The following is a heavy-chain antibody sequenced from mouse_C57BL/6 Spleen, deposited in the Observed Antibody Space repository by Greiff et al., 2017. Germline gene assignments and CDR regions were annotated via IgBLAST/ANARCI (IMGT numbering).Heavy chain of an antibody. Sequence: QVQLKESGPELVKPGASVKISCKASGYAFSSSWMNWVKQRPGKGLEWIGRIYPGDGDTNYNGKFKGKATLTADKSSSTAYMQLSSLTSEDSAVYFCAGSTVVDDDYAMDYWGQGTSVTVSS. D-gene: IGHD1-1*01. CDR1: GYAFSSSW. CDR3: AGSTVVDDDYAMDY. CDR2: IYPGDGDT. V-gene: IGHV1-82*01. J-gene: IGHJ4*01.